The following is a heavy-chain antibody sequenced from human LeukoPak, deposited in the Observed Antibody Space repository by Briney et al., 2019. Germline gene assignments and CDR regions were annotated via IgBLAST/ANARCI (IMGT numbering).Heavy chain of an antibody. CDR3: ARDWGSSSWLYYFDY. J-gene: IGHJ4*02. V-gene: IGHV3-74*01. CDR2: INSDGSST. CDR1: GFTFSSYW. D-gene: IGHD6-13*01. Sequence: PGGSLRLSCAASGFTFSSYWMHWVRQAPGKGLVWVSRINSDGSSTSYADSVKGRFTISRDNAKNTLYLQMNSLRAEDTAVYYCARDWGSSSWLYYFDYWGQGTLVTVSS.